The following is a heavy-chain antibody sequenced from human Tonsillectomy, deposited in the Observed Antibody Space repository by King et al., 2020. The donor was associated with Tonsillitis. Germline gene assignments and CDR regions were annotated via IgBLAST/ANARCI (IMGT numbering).Heavy chain of an antibody. CDR1: AFTFRTYV. V-gene: IGHV3-30*04. Sequence: VQLVESGGGVVQPGTSLRLSCEVSAFTFRTYVLDWVRQAPGKGLEWGAVLSYDGKNKVYAESVKGRFTISRDNSKNTLFMQLNSLRPEDTVVYFCAVRRDCSDSNCYNAFYIWGQGTMVTVSS. CDR3: AVRRDCSDSNCYNAFYI. CDR2: LSYDGKNK. D-gene: IGHD2-2*02. J-gene: IGHJ3*02.